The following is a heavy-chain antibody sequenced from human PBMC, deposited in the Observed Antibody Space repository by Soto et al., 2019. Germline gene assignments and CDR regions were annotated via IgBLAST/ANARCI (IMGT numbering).Heavy chain of an antibody. CDR1: GFSFSSFW. CDR2: IHNDGSRT. D-gene: IGHD1-26*01. CDR3: ARDFGEVGSTAAFDI. J-gene: IGHJ3*02. V-gene: IGHV3-74*01. Sequence: GGSLRLSCAASGFSFSSFWMHWARQAPGKGLVWVAHIHNDGSRTSYADSVKGRFTISRDNAKNTLYLQMNSLRAEDTAMYYCARDFGEVGSTAAFDIWGQGTMVTVS.